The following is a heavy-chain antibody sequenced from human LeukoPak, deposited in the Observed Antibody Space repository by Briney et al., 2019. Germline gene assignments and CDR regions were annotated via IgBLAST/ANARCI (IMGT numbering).Heavy chain of an antibody. V-gene: IGHV4-59*01. CDR1: GGAINSYH. J-gene: IGHJ3*02. D-gene: IGHD2-2*01. Sequence: SETLSLTCTVSGGAINSYHWTWIRQPPGKGLEWIASIYYIGSPKYNPSLESRVTISVDTSKNQFSLKVNSLTAADTAVYYCARMFGYGQVVPAAAAFDIWGQGTMVTVSS. CDR2: IYYIGSP. CDR3: ARMFGYGQVVPAAAAFDI.